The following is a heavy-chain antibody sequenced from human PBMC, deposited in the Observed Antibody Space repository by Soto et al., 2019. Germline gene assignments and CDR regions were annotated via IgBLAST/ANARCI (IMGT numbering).Heavy chain of an antibody. CDR3: AKVPSIFDLAVAAPPGY. CDR1: GFTFSSYG. J-gene: IGHJ4*02. D-gene: IGHD6-19*01. V-gene: IGHV3-30*18. Sequence: GGSLRLSCAASGFTFSSYGMHWVRQAPGKGLEWVAVISYDGSNKYYADSVKGRFTISRDNSKNTLYLQMNSLRAEDTAVYYCAKVPSIFDLAVAAPPGYWGQGTLVTVSS. CDR2: ISYDGSNK.